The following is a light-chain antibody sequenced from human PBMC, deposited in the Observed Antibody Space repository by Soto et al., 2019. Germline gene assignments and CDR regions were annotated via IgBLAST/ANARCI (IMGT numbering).Light chain of an antibody. CDR1: QSVSSY. V-gene: IGKV3-11*01. Sequence: EVVLTQSPDTLSLSPGGSATLSCRASQSVSSYLAWYQQRPGQALRLLIYDVSKRATGIPARFSGSGSRTDFTLTITSLEPEDCAIYFCHQRSNWPLTFSGGTKLEIK. CDR3: HQRSNWPLT. J-gene: IGKJ4*01. CDR2: DVS.